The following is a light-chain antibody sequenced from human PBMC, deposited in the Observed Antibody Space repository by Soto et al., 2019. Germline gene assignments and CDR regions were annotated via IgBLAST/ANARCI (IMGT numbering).Light chain of an antibody. CDR2: SSN. Sequence: QAVVTQPPSASGTPGQRVTISCSGSSSNIGSNYVYWYQQFPGTAPKLLIYSSNQRPSGVPDRFSGSKSGTSASLAISGLRSEDEADYYCAAWDDSLSGYVFGTGTKLTVL. CDR3: AAWDDSLSGYV. V-gene: IGLV1-47*02. CDR1: SSNIGSNY. J-gene: IGLJ1*01.